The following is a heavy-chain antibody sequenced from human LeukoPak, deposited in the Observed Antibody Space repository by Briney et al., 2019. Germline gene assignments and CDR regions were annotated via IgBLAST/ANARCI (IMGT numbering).Heavy chain of an antibody. J-gene: IGHJ6*03. D-gene: IGHD6-13*01. CDR3: ATHFRVPSSRRPNYYYYYMDV. V-gene: IGHV1-8*01. Sequence: GASVKVSCKASGYTFTSYDINWVRQATGQGLEWMGWMNPNSGNTGYAQKFQGRVTMTRNTSISTAYMELSSLRSEDTAVYYCATHFRVPSSRRPNYYYYYMDVWGKGTTVTISS. CDR1: GYTFTSYD. CDR2: MNPNSGNT.